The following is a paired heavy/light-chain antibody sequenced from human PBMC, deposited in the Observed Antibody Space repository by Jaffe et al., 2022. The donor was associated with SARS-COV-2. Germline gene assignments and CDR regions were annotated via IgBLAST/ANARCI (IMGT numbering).Heavy chain of an antibody. CDR3: ASANMVRGFTRTIDY. CDR1: GFTFSDYY. CDR2: ISSSGSTI. Sequence: QVQLVESGGGLVKPGGSLRLSCAASGFTFSDYYMSWIRQAPGKGLEWVSYISSSGSTIYYADSVKGRFTISRDNAKNSLYLQMNSLRAEDTAVYYCASANMVRGFTRTIDYWGQGTLVTVSS. J-gene: IGHJ4*02. V-gene: IGHV3-11*01. D-gene: IGHD3-10*01.
Light chain of an antibody. CDR2: EDS. V-gene: IGLV3-10*01. CDR3: YSTDSSGNPS. CDR1: ALPKKY. J-gene: IGLJ2*01. Sequence: SYELTQPPSVSVSPGQTARITCSGDALPKKYAYWYQQKSGQAPVLVIYEDSKRPSGIPERFSGSSSGTMATLTISGAQVEDEADYYCYSTDSSGNPSFGGGTKLTVL.